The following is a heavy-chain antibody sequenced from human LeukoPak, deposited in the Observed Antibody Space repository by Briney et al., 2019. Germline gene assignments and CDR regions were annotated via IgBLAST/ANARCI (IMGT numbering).Heavy chain of an antibody. J-gene: IGHJ3*02. V-gene: IGHV1-18*01. Sequence: ASVKVSCKASGYTFTSYGISWVRQAPGQGLEWMGWISAYNGNTNYAQKLQGRVTITTDESTSTAYMELSSLRSEDTAVYYCASRVAAAGNAFDIWGQGTMVTVSS. CDR3: ASRVAAAGNAFDI. CDR2: ISAYNGNT. CDR1: GYTFTSYG. D-gene: IGHD6-13*01.